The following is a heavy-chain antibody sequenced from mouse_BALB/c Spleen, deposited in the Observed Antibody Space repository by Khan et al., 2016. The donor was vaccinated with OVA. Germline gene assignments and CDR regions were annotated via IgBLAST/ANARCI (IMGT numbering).Heavy chain of an antibody. J-gene: IGHJ4*01. D-gene: IGHD2-10*01. V-gene: IGHV2-6-1*01. CDR2: IWSDGST. CDR3: ARQPYYHCYAVDY. CDR1: GFSFTSYG. Sequence: VQLVESGPGLVAPSQTLSITCTISGFSFTSYGIHWVRQPPGKGLEWLVVIWSDGSTTYNSTLISRLSITKDNSKSQVFLQKNSLQTDDTAMYYCARQPYYHCYAVDYWGQGTSVTVSS.